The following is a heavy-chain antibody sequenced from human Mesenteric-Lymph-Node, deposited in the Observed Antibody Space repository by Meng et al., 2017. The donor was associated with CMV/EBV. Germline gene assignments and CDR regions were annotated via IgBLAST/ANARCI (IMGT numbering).Heavy chain of an antibody. J-gene: IGHJ4*02. V-gene: IGHV3-30*04. CDR1: GFPFSSYA. CDR3: AYSLWSGYSPIDY. D-gene: IGHD3-3*01. CDR2: ISDDGSSK. Sequence: GESLKISCAASGFPFSSYAMHWVRQAPGEGLEWVTVISDDGSSKYYTDSVKGRFSVSRDNSRNTLYLQMNSLRAEDTAVYYCAYSLWSGYSPIDYWGRGTLVTVSS.